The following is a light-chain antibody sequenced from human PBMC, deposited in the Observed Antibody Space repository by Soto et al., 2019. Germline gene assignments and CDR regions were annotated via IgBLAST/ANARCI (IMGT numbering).Light chain of an antibody. CDR3: QHWHDYSWT. V-gene: IGKV1-5*03. Sequence: DIHMTQSPSTLSASVGDRVTITCRASQSISIWLAWYQQKPGKAPNLLIYKTSSLETGVPSRFSGSGSGTEFPLTINSLQPDDFATYYCQHWHDYSWTFGQGTKVEVK. CDR1: QSISIW. J-gene: IGKJ1*01. CDR2: KTS.